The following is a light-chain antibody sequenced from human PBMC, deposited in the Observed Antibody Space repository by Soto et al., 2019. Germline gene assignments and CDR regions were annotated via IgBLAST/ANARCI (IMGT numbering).Light chain of an antibody. CDR1: QSISRY. V-gene: IGKV1-39*01. J-gene: IGKJ4*01. Sequence: DIQMTQSPSSLSASLGDRVTIDCRASQSISRYLNWYQHKPGKAPNLLIYAASSLKPGVPSRFSGSGSGTDFTLTISSLQPEDFATYYCQQTYSIPLTFGGGTKVEI. CDR3: QQTYSIPLT. CDR2: AAS.